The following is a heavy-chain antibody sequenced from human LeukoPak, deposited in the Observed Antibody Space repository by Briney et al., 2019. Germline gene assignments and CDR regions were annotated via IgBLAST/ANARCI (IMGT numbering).Heavy chain of an antibody. Sequence: SETLSLTCAVSGYSITSGHYWGWIRQPPGKGLEWIGSIYHSGSTYYNPSLKSRVTMSIDTSKNQFSLKLSSVTAADTAVYYCARASSSWGGDYWGQGTLVTVSS. D-gene: IGHD6-13*01. CDR3: ARASSSWGGDY. CDR2: IYHSGST. V-gene: IGHV4-38-2*01. J-gene: IGHJ4*02. CDR1: GYSITSGHY.